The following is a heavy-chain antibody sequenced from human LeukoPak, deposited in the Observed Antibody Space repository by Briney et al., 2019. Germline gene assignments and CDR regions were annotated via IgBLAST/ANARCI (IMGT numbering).Heavy chain of an antibody. J-gene: IGHJ5*02. V-gene: IGHV4-4*09. CDR1: GGSISSYY. Sequence: SSETLSLTCTVSGGSISSYYWSWTRQPPGKGLEWIGYIYATGSTNYNPSLKSRVTISVDTSKNQFSLNLRSVTAADTAVYYCARHGSVRSPLGPWGQGTLVTVSS. CDR3: ARHGSVRSPLGP. D-gene: IGHD3-10*01. CDR2: IYATGST.